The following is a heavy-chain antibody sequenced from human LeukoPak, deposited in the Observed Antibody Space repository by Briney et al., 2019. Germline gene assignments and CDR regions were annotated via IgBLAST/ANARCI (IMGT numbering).Heavy chain of an antibody. Sequence: PGGSLRFSCAASGFTFSSYGMHWVRQAPGRGLEWVAFIRYDGNNKYYADSVKGRFTFPRDNSKNTLYLQMNSLRAEDTAVYYCAKDPWVRSYDSSGYVDYWGQGTLVTVSS. CDR3: AKDPWVRSYDSSGYVDY. CDR1: GFTFSSYG. D-gene: IGHD3-22*01. V-gene: IGHV3-30*02. CDR2: IRYDGNNK. J-gene: IGHJ4*02.